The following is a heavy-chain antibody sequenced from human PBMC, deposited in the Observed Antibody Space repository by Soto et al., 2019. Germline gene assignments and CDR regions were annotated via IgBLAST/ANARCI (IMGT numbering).Heavy chain of an antibody. Sequence: QVQLVQSGPEVKKPGASVKVSCKTSGYTFTSYGISWVRQAPGQGLEWMGWISTYKGNTNYAQKFQGRVTMTTDTYTSTAYMELRSLRSDDTAGYYCATRSPAFDYWGQGTLVTVSS. CDR2: ISTYKGNT. CDR3: ATRSPAFDY. J-gene: IGHJ4*02. V-gene: IGHV1-18*01. CDR1: GYTFTSYG.